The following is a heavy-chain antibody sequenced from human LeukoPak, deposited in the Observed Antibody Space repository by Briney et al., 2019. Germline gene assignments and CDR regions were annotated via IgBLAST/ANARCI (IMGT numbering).Heavy chain of an antibody. CDR2: IYYSGST. D-gene: IGHD3-10*01. J-gene: IGHJ3*02. V-gene: IGHV4-59*01. CDR3: ARDSSHYGSGSYYTYHDAFDI. Sequence: PSETLSLTCTVSGGSISSYYWSWIRQPPGKGLEWIGYIYYSGSTNYNPSLKSRVTISVDTSKNQFSLKLSSVTAADTAVYYCARDSSHYGSGSYYTYHDAFDIWGQGTMVTVSS. CDR1: GGSISSYY.